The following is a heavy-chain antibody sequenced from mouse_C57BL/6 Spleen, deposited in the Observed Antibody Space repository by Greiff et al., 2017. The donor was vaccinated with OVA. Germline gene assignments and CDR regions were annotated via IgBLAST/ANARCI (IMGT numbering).Heavy chain of an antibody. J-gene: IGHJ2*01. CDR3: ARVGFPDFDY. CDR2: IDPNSGGT. CDR1: GYTFTSYW. Sequence: VQLQQPGAELVKPGASVKLSCKASGYTFTSYWMHWVKQRPGLGLEWIGRIDPNSGGTKYNEKFKSKATLTVDKPSSTAYMQLSSLTSEDSAVYFCARVGFPDFDYWGQGTTLTVSS. V-gene: IGHV1-62-3*01.